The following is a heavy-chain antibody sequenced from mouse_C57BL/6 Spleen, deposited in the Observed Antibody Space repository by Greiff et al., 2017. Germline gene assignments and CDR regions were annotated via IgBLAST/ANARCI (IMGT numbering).Heavy chain of an antibody. Sequence: EVKLVESGGGLVKPGGSLKLSCAASGFTFSSYAMSWVRQTPEKRLEWVATISDGGSYTYYPDNVKGRFTISRDNAKNNLYLQMSHLKSEDTAMYDCARDEGSVYARDYWGQGTSVTVSS. CDR1: GFTFSSYA. V-gene: IGHV5-4*01. CDR3: ARDEGSVYARDY. J-gene: IGHJ4*01. CDR2: ISDGGSYT.